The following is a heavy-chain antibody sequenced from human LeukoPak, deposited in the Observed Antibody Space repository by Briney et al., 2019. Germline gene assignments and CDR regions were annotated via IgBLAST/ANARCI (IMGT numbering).Heavy chain of an antibody. CDR2: INPDNGAT. Sequence: ASVKVSCKAFGSTFTGYYVHWVRQAPGQGLEWMGWINPDNGATNYAQKFQGRVTMTTDTSISAAYLELSRLTSDDRAVYYCTILSDFDESDYYWGQGTLVTVSS. D-gene: IGHD4/OR15-4a*01. CDR1: GSTFTGYY. V-gene: IGHV1-2*02. CDR3: TILSDFDESDYY. J-gene: IGHJ4*02.